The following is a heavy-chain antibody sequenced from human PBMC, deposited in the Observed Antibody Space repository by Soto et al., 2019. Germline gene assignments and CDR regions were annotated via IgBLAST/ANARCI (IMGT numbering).Heavy chain of an antibody. CDR1: GYTFTSSA. Sequence: GASVKVSCKASGYTFTSSAISWVRQAPGQGLEWMGWINPYNGNTNYAQKFQGRVTVTTDTSTSTAYMELSSLRSEDTAVYYCATLIAVAGTCYFDYWGQGTLVTVSS. J-gene: IGHJ4*02. CDR2: INPYNGNT. V-gene: IGHV1-18*01. D-gene: IGHD6-19*01. CDR3: ATLIAVAGTCYFDY.